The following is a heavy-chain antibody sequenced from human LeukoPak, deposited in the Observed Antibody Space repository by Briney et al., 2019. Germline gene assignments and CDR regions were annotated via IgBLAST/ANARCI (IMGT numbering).Heavy chain of an antibody. J-gene: IGHJ4*02. D-gene: IGHD3-16*02. Sequence: SETLSLTCAVYGGSFSGYYWSWIRQPPGKGLEWIGEINHSGSTNYNPSLKSRVTISVDTSKNQFSLKLSSVTAADTAVYYCARHGGLYDYVWGSYRYFDYWGQGTLVTVSS. CDR3: ARHGGLYDYVWGSYRYFDY. CDR2: INHSGST. CDR1: GGSFSGYY. V-gene: IGHV4-34*01.